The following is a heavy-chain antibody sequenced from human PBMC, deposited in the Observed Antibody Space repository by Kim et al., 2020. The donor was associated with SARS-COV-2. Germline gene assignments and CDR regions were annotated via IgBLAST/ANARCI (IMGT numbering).Heavy chain of an antibody. Sequence: ASVKGRFTISRDDSKSIAYLQMNSLKTEDTAVYYCTGRYDFWSGYYLVDYWGQGTLVTVSS. J-gene: IGHJ4*02. D-gene: IGHD3-3*01. CDR3: TGRYDFWSGYYLVDY. V-gene: IGHV3-49*02.